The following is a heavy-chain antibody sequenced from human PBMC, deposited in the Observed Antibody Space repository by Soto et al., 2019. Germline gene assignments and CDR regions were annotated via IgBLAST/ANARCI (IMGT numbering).Heavy chain of an antibody. CDR3: TRGYAMDV. J-gene: IGHJ6*02. CDR2: INPSGGST. V-gene: IGHV1-46*01. CDR1: GYTFTXYY. Sequence: ASVKVSWKGAGYTFTXYYMHWVRQAPGQGLEWMGIINPSGGSTSYAQKFQGRVTMTRDTSTSTVYMELSSLRSEDTAVYYCTRGYAMDVWGQGITVTVSS.